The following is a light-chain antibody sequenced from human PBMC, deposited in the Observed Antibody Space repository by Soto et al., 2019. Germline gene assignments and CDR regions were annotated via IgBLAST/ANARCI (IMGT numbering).Light chain of an antibody. J-gene: IGKJ1*01. CDR2: GAS. CDR3: QQYAGSPRT. Sequence: EIVLTQSPGTLSLSPGERATLSCTASQSVSNRYVAWYQQKPGQAPRLLIYGASFRASGISDRFSGSGSGTGFTLTISRLEPEDFAVYYCQQYAGSPRTFGQGTKVDIK. CDR1: QSVSNRY. V-gene: IGKV3-20*01.